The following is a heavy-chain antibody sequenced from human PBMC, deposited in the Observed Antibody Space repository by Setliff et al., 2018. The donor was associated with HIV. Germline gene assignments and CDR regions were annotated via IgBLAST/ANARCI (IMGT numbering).Heavy chain of an antibody. CDR1: RDSISSSSDY. CDR3: ARGRQGHEYFDY. CDR2: IYSNGST. Sequence: PSETLSLTCTVSRDSISSSSDYWGWIRQSPGKGLEWIGTIYSNGSTNYNPSLKSRVTVSVETSKKYFSLKLGSVTAADTAVYYCARGRQGHEYFDYWGHGTLVTVSS. J-gene: IGHJ4*01. V-gene: IGHV4-39*07.